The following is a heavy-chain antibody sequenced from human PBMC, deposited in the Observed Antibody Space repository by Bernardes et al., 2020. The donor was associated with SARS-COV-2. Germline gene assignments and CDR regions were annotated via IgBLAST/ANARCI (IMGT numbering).Heavy chain of an antibody. J-gene: IGHJ5*02. CDR2: IYWVDDK. Sequence: SGPPLVKPTQTLTLTCTFSGFSLSPSGVAVGWTRQPPGKALEWLAFIYWVDDKRYNPSLKSRLTITKDTSKNQVVLTMTNMDPVDTATYYCAHRPSTLYSSTWWYSWFDPWGQGTLVTVSS. CDR3: AHRPSTLYSSTWWYSWFDP. D-gene: IGHD6-13*01. V-gene: IGHV2-5*02. CDR1: GFSLSPSGVA.